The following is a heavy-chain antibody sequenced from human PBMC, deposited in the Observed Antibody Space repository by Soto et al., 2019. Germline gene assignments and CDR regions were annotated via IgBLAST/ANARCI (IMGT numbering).Heavy chain of an antibody. CDR3: ALIWFGELFKQDYYYYGMDV. V-gene: IGHV3-21*01. CDR2: ISSSSSYI. Sequence: GGSLRLSCAASGFTFSSYSMNWVRQAPGKGLEWVSSISSSSSYIYYADSVKGRFTISRDNAKNSLYLQMNSLRAEDTAVYYCALIWFGELFKQDYYYYGMDVWGQGTTVTVSS. D-gene: IGHD3-10*01. J-gene: IGHJ6*02. CDR1: GFTFSSYS.